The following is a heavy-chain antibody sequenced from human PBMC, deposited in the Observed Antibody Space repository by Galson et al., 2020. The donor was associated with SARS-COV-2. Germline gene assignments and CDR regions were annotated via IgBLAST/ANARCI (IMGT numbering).Heavy chain of an antibody. CDR2: ISSSSSYI. CDR1: GFTFSSYS. CDR3: AVPRGYSYGAFDY. J-gene: IGHJ4*02. V-gene: IGHV3-21*01. Sequence: NSGGSLRLSCAASGFTFSSYSMNWVRQAPGKGLEWVSSISSSSSYIYYADLVKGRFTISRDNAKNSLYLQMNSLRAEDTAVYYCAVPRGYSYGAFDYWGQGTLVTVSS. D-gene: IGHD5-18*01.